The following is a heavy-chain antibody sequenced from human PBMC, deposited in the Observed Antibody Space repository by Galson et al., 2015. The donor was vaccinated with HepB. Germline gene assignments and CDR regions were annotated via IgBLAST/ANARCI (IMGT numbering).Heavy chain of an antibody. J-gene: IGHJ4*02. CDR3: ARDQEGVLEQLAHFDY. CDR2: INAYNGNT. D-gene: IGHD6-6*01. Sequence: SVKVSCKASGYTFTSYGISWVRQAPGQGLEWMGWINAYNGNTNYAQKLQGRVTMTTDTSTSTAYMELRSLRSDDTAVYYCARDQEGVLEQLAHFDYWGQGTLVTVSS. V-gene: IGHV1-18*01. CDR1: GYTFTSYG.